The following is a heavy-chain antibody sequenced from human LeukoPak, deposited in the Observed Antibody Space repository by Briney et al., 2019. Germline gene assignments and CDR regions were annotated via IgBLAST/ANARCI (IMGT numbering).Heavy chain of an antibody. CDR3: AKDSFDY. J-gene: IGHJ4*02. CDR1: GFTFSSFA. V-gene: IGHV3-23*01. Sequence: GGSLRLSCAASGFTFSSFAMSWVRQAPGKGLEWVSSISGSGESTYYADYVKGRFTVSRDNSKNTLNLQLNSLRAEDTAVYYCAKDSFDYWGQGTLVTVSS. CDR2: ISGSGEST.